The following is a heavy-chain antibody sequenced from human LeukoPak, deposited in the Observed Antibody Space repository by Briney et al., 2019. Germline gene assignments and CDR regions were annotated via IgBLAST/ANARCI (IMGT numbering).Heavy chain of an antibody. V-gene: IGHV1-58*01. CDR2: IVVGSGNT. Sequence: SVKVSCKASGFTFTSSAVQWVREARGQRLEWIGWIVVGSGNTNYAQKFQERVTITRDMSTSTAYMELSSLRSEDTAVYYCAADPGRSGSYFLRYWGQGTLVTVSS. J-gene: IGHJ4*02. CDR3: AADPGRSGSYFLRY. CDR1: GFTFTSSA. D-gene: IGHD1-26*01.